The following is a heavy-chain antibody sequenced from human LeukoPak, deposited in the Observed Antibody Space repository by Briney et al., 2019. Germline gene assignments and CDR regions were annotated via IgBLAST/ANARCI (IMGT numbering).Heavy chain of an antibody. CDR1: GFTFSSYG. V-gene: IGHV3-30*18. Sequence: GRSLRLSCAASGFTFSSYGMHWVRQAPGKGLEWVAVISYDGSNKYYADSVKGRFTISRANSKNTLYLQMNSLRAEDTAVYYCAKAAPYDSSGYYFDYWGQGTLVTVSS. CDR3: AKAAPYDSSGYYFDY. J-gene: IGHJ4*02. D-gene: IGHD3-22*01. CDR2: ISYDGSNK.